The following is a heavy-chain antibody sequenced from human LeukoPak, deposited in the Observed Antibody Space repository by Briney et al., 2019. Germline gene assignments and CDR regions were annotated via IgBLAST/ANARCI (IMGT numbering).Heavy chain of an antibody. CDR2: INHSGST. Sequence: PSETLSLTCTVSGGSISSYYWSWIRQPPGKGLEWIGEINHSGSTNYNPSLKSRVTISVDTSKNQFSLKLSSVTAADTAVYYCARSSIAARPFDYWGQGTLVTVSS. D-gene: IGHD6-6*01. CDR3: ARSSIAARPFDY. J-gene: IGHJ4*02. V-gene: IGHV4-34*01. CDR1: GGSISSYY.